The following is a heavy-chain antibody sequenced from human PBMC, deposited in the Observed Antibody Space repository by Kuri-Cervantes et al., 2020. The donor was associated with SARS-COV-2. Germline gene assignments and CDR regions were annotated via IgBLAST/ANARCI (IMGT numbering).Heavy chain of an antibody. CDR2: ISSSSSYI. V-gene: IGHV3-21*01. CDR1: GFTFRGHD. J-gene: IGHJ4*02. Sequence: GESLKISCAASGFTFRGHDMTWVRQAPGKGLEWVSSISSSSSYIYYADSVKGRFTISRDNAKNSLYLQMNSLRAEDTAVYYCARTPWALGDCFFDYWGQGTLVTVSS. D-gene: IGHD2-21*01. CDR3: ARTPWALGDCFFDY.